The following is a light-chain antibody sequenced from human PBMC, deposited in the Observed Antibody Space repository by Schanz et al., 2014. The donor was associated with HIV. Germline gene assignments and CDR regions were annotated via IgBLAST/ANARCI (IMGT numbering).Light chain of an antibody. V-gene: IGKV1-27*01. CDR2: GAS. J-gene: IGKJ2*01. CDR3: QRYNSYSHT. Sequence: DFQMTQFPTSLSASVGDRVTITCRASQGISNYLAWYQQKPGKVPHLLIYGASTLQSGVPSRFSGSGSGTEFTLTITSLQPEDVATYYCQRYNSYSHTFGQGTKLDIK. CDR1: QGISNY.